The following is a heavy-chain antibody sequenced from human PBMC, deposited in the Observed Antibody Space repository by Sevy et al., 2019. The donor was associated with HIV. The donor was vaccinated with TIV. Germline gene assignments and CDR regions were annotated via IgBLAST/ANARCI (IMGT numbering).Heavy chain of an antibody. CDR1: GFTFSSYA. CDR2: ISYDGSNK. V-gene: IGHV3-30-3*01. Sequence: GSLRLSCAASGFTFSSYAMHWVRQAPGKGLEWVAVISYDGSNKYYAGSVKGRFTISRDNSKNTLYLQMNSLRAEDTAVYYCARALRGAAPDYWGQGTLVTVSS. J-gene: IGHJ4*02. D-gene: IGHD3-10*01. CDR3: ARALRGAAPDY.